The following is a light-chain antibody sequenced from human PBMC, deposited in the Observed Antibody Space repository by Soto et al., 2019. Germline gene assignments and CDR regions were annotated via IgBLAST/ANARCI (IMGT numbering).Light chain of an antibody. CDR3: QQRSNWPLT. V-gene: IGKV3-11*01. CDR1: QSVSSY. Sequence: EIVLTQSPATLSLSPGERATLSCRASQSVSSYLAWYQQKPGQAPRLLIDDASNRATGIPARFSGSRSGTGFNLTISSLEPEDFAVYYCQQRSNWPLTFGGGTKVEIK. J-gene: IGKJ4*01. CDR2: DAS.